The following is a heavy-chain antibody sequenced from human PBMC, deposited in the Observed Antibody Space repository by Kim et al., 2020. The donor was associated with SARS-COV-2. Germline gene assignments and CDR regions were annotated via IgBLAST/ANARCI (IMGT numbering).Heavy chain of an antibody. CDR2: IIPILGIA. D-gene: IGHD2-15*01. J-gene: IGHJ3*02. CDR3: ARAGGRAHDAFDI. V-gene: IGHV1-69*04. CDR1: GGTFSSYA. Sequence: SVKVSCKASGGTFSSYAISWVRQAPGQGLEWMGRIIPILGIANYAQKFQGRVTITADKSTSTAYMELSSLRSEDTAVYYCARAGGRAHDAFDIWGQGTMVTVSS.